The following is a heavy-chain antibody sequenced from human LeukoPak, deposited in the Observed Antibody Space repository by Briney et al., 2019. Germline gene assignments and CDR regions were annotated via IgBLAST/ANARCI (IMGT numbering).Heavy chain of an antibody. D-gene: IGHD5-18*01. CDR1: GFTFSSYA. CDR2: ISWNSGSI. V-gene: IGHV3-9*01. J-gene: IGHJ5*02. Sequence: GGSLRLSCAASGFTFSSYAMHWVRQAPGKGLEWVSGISWNSGSIGYADSVKGRFTISRDNAKNSLYLQMNSLRAEDTALYYCARLVGTAMARGWFDPWGQGTLVTVSS. CDR3: ARLVGTAMARGWFDP.